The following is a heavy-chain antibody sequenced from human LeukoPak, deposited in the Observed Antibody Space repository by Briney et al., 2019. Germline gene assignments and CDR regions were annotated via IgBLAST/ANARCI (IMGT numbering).Heavy chain of an antibody. V-gene: IGHV3-7*01. CDR2: IKNDGSEE. J-gene: IGHJ4*02. CDR3: ARAIRGSAVDTGDR. D-gene: IGHD3-10*01. Sequence: GGSLRLSCAASGFTFSRYWMRWVRQAAGKGLEGVANIKNDGSEEYYVDSVKSRFTISRDNARNSLFLQMNSLTVEDTAVYYCARAIRGSAVDTGDRWGQGTLVTVSS. CDR1: GFTFSRYW.